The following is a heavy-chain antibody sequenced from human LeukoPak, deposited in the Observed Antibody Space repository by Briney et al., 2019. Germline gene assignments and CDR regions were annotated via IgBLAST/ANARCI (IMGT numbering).Heavy chain of an antibody. CDR2: TSGSI. CDR3: ARVLAIFGLDTTDFYMDV. Sequence: PSEPLSLTCAVSGASISSHYWSWLRQPPGKGLEWIGYTSGSISDNPSLKSRVAVSVDPSQNQVSLSLTSVTAADTAVYYCARVLAIFGLDTTDFYMDVWGKGTTVTVSS. J-gene: IGHJ6*03. V-gene: IGHV4-59*11. CDR1: GASISSHY. D-gene: IGHD3/OR15-3a*01.